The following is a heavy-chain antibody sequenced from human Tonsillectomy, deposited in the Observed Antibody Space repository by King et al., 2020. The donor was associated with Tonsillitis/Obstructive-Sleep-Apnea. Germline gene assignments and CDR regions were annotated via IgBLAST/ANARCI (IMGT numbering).Heavy chain of an antibody. CDR3: ARDDPDYHGSGSYPRFDP. Sequence: VQLVESGGGLVQPGGSLRLSCATSGFTFRSDWMSWVRQAPGKGLEWVANIKPDGSEKYYVDSVKGRFTISRDNAKNSLYLQMNSLRVEDTAVYYCARDDPDYHGSGSYPRFDPWGQGTLVTVSS. D-gene: IGHD3-10*01. V-gene: IGHV3-7*01. J-gene: IGHJ5*02. CDR2: IKPDGSEK. CDR1: GFTFRSDW.